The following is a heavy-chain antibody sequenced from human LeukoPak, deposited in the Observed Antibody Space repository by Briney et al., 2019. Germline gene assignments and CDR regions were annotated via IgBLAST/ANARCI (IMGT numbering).Heavy chain of an antibody. CDR2: ISWNSGSI. Sequence: GGSLRLSCAASGFTFDDYAMHWVRQAPGKGLEWVSGISWNSGSIGYADSVKGRFTISRDNAKNSLYLQMNSLRAEDTALYYCAKDMYPMVRGVNIDYWGQEPWSPSPQ. CDR3: AKDMYPMVRGVNIDY. CDR1: GFTFDDYA. J-gene: IGHJ4*01. D-gene: IGHD3-10*01. V-gene: IGHV3-9*01.